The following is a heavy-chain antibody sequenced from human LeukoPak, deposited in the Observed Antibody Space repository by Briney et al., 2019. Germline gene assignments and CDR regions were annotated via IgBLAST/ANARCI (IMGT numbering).Heavy chain of an antibody. CDR3: ARTTVSTPYYFDY. Sequence: GGSLRLSCAASGLILSSYVMSWVRQAPGKGLEWVSTITVSGGRTYYADSVKGRFTISRDNAKNSLYPQMNSLRAEDTAVYYCARTTVSTPYYFDYWGQGTLVTVSS. J-gene: IGHJ4*02. V-gene: IGHV3-23*01. CDR2: ITVSGGRT. CDR1: GLILSSYV. D-gene: IGHD4-17*01.